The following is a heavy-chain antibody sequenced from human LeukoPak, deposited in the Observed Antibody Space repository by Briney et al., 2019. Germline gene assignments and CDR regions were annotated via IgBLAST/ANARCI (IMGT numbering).Heavy chain of an antibody. Sequence: SVKVCCKASGGTFSSYAISWVRQAPGQGLEWMGGIIPIFGTANYAQKFQGRVTITADESTSTAYMELSSLRSEDTAVYYCARYCSGGSCPFDYWGQGTLVTVSS. D-gene: IGHD2-15*01. CDR2: IIPIFGTA. J-gene: IGHJ4*02. CDR1: GGTFSSYA. CDR3: ARYCSGGSCPFDY. V-gene: IGHV1-69*01.